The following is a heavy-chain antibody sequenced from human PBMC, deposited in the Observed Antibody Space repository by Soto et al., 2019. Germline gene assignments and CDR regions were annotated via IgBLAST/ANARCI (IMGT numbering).Heavy chain of an antibody. CDR2: ISSSSGGTI. D-gene: IGHD3-22*01. J-gene: IGHJ3*02. V-gene: IGHV3-11*01. CDR3: AIEQERRGDSRGYYVPDVFDI. Sequence: QVQLVESGGGLVKPGGSLRLSCAASGFTFSDYYMNWVRQAPGKGLEWVSYISSSSGGTIYYADSVKGRFTISRDNAKNSLHLQMNRLRAEDTAVYYCAIEQERRGDSRGYYVPDVFDIWGQGTMVTVSS. CDR1: GFTFSDYY.